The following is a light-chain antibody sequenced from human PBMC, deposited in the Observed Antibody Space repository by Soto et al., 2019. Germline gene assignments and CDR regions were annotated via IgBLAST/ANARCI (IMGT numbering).Light chain of an antibody. CDR2: AAS. CDR3: QQRTNWPPEIS. V-gene: IGKV3-11*01. CDR1: QSVTHY. J-gene: IGKJ5*01. Sequence: EVVLTQSPATLSLSPGESATLSCRASQSVTHYLAWYQQKPGQAPRLLIYAASNRATGVPARFSDSGSGTDFTLTISSLEPEDVAVYYCQQRTNWPPEISFGQGTRLEIK.